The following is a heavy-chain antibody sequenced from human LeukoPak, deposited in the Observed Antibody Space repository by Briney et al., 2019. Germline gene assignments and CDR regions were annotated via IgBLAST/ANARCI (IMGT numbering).Heavy chain of an antibody. D-gene: IGHD2-15*01. CDR1: GFTFSSYW. CDR3: ARGKLLRNYYYGMDV. Sequence: PGGSLRLSCAASGFTFSSYWMHWVRQAPGKGLVWVSRINSDESSTSYADSVKGRFTISRDNAKNTLYLQMNSLRAEDTAVYYCARGKLLRNYYYGMDVWGQGTTVTVSS. CDR2: INSDESST. J-gene: IGHJ6*02. V-gene: IGHV3-74*01.